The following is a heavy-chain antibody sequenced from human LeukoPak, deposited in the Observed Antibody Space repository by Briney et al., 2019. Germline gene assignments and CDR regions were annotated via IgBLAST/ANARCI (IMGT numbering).Heavy chain of an antibody. CDR2: ISAYNGNT. CDR1: GYTFTSYG. CDR3: AREAPRIVVVVAATQYYGMDV. Sequence: ASVKVSCKASGYTFTSYGISWVRQAPGQGLEWMGWISAYNGNTNYAQKLQGRVTTTTDTSTSTAYMELRSLRSDDTAVYYCAREAPRIVVVVAATQYYGMDVWGQGTTVTVSS. J-gene: IGHJ6*02. V-gene: IGHV1-18*01. D-gene: IGHD2-15*01.